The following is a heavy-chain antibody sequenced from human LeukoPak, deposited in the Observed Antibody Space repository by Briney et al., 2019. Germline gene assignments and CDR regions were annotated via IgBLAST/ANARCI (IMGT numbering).Heavy chain of an antibody. CDR3: ARDVRQLGRYSPTGFDP. Sequence: GGSLRLSFAASGFTVSSNYMSWVRQAPGKGLEWVSVIYSGGSTYYADSVKGRFTISRDNSKNTLYLQMNSLRAEDTAVYYCARDVRQLGRYSPTGFDPWGQGTLVTVSP. J-gene: IGHJ5*02. V-gene: IGHV3-53*01. D-gene: IGHD3-9*01. CDR1: GFTVSSNY. CDR2: IYSGGST.